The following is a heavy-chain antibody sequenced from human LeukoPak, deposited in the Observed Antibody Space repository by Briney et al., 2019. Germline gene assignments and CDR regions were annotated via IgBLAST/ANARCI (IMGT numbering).Heavy chain of an antibody. CDR1: GFPFMSQY. CDR2: IYTGGTT. V-gene: IGHV3-66*01. Sequence: GGSLRLSCAASGFPFMSQYMSWGRQAPGKGLEWVSVIYTGGTTHYADSVKGRFTISRDNAKNTLYLQMNSLRAEDTAVYYCARRKVVSAYYYGMDVWGQGTTVTVSS. CDR3: ARRKVVSAYYYGMDV. J-gene: IGHJ6*02. D-gene: IGHD2-2*01.